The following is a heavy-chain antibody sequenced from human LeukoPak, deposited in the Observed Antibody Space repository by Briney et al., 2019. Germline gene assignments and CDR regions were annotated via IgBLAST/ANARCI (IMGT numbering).Heavy chain of an antibody. D-gene: IGHD6-25*01. V-gene: IGHV4-59*01. CDR3: ARGRYSSGFVEY. CDR1: GGSIRDYY. CDR2: IYYSGST. J-gene: IGHJ4*02. Sequence: SETLSLTCTVSGGSIRDYYWSWIRQPPGKGLEWIGYIYYSGSTNYNPSLKSRVTISVDTSKNQFSLKLSSVTAADTAVYYCARGRYSSGFVEYWGQGTLVTVS.